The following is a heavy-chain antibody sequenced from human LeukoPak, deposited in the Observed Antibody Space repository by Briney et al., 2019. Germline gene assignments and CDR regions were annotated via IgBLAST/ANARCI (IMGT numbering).Heavy chain of an antibody. CDR1: GFTFSSYS. Sequence: GGSLRLSCAASGFTFSSYSMNWVRQAPGKGLEWVSSISSSSSYIYYADSVKGRSTISRDNAKNSLFLQMNSLRAEDTALYYCARVEDYDSYYYMDVWGKGTTVTVSS. J-gene: IGHJ6*03. CDR2: ISSSSSYI. CDR3: ARVEDYDSYYYMDV. V-gene: IGHV3-21*01. D-gene: IGHD3-22*01.